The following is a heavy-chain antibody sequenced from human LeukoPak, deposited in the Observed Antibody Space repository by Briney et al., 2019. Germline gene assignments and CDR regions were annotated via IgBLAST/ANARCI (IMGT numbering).Heavy chain of an antibody. CDR2: IYYTET. J-gene: IGHJ4*02. Sequence: SETLSLTCTVSGGPISSYQWSWIRQPPGKGLEWIGYIYYTETSYNPSLKSRVTISADTSKNQFSLKLYSVTAADTAVYYCATRKLGNDYWGQGTLVTVSS. D-gene: IGHD7-27*01. CDR3: ATRKLGNDY. V-gene: IGHV4-59*01. CDR1: GGPISSYQ.